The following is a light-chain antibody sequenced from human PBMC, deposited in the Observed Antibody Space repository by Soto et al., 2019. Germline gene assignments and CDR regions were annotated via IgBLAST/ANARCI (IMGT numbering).Light chain of an antibody. J-gene: IGKJ4*01. Sequence: DIVMTQSPDSLAVSLGERATINCKSSQSVLFTSNNKNYLAWYQQKPGQPPNLLIYWASTRESRVPDRFSGSESVIDFTLTISSLQAEDVAVYYCQQYYSTPLTFGGGTKVEIK. V-gene: IGKV4-1*01. CDR3: QQYYSTPLT. CDR2: WAS. CDR1: QSVLFTSNNKNY.